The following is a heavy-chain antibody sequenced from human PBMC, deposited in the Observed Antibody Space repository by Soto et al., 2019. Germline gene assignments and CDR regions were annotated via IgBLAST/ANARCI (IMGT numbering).Heavy chain of an antibody. CDR3: AKVGGYNFDY. CDR1: GFTFSSYA. J-gene: IGHJ4*02. D-gene: IGHD5-12*01. CDR2: ISGSGGST. Sequence: GGSLRLSCGASGFTFSSYAISWVRQAPGKGLEWVSAISGSGGSTYYADSVKGRFTISRDNSKNTLYLQMNSLRAEDTAVYYCAKVGGYNFDYWGQGTLVTVSS. V-gene: IGHV3-23*01.